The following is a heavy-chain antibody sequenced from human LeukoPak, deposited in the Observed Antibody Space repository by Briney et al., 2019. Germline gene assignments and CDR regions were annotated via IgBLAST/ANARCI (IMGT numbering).Heavy chain of an antibody. J-gene: IGHJ4*02. D-gene: IGHD3-22*01. CDR3: AREYYYDSSGHLDY. Sequence: PGRSLRLSCAASGFTFSSYAMHWVRQAPGKGLEWVAVISYDGSNKYYADSVKGRFTISRDNSKNTLYLQMNSLRAEDTAVYYCAREYYYDSSGHLDYWGQGTLVTVSS. CDR1: GFTFSSYA. CDR2: ISYDGSNK. V-gene: IGHV3-30*04.